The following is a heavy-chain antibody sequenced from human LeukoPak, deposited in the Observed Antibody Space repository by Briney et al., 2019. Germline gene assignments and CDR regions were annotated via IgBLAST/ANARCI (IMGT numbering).Heavy chain of an antibody. V-gene: IGHV4-4*02. CDR1: GGSISSSNW. D-gene: IGHD6-13*01. Sequence: PSETLSLTCAVSGGSISSSNWWSWVRQPPGKGLEWIGEIYHSGSTTYNPSLKSRVTISVDKSKNQFSLKLSSVTAADTAVYYCARGVKGSSWYGGYYFDYWGQGTLVTVSS. J-gene: IGHJ4*02. CDR2: IYHSGST. CDR3: ARGVKGSSWYGGYYFDY.